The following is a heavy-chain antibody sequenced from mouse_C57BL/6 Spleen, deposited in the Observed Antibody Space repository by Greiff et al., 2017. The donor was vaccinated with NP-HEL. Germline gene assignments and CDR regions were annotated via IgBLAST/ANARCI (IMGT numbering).Heavy chain of an antibody. CDR2: ISYDGSN. CDR1: GYSITSGYY. Sequence: EVKLEESGPGLVKPSQSLSLTCSVTGYSITSGYYWNWIRQFPGNKLEWMGYISYDGSNNYNPSLKNRISITRDTSKNQFFLKLNSVTTEDTATYYCAIYYGSSYAMDYWGQGTSVTVSS. CDR3: AIYYGSSYAMDY. J-gene: IGHJ4*01. D-gene: IGHD1-1*01. V-gene: IGHV3-6*01.